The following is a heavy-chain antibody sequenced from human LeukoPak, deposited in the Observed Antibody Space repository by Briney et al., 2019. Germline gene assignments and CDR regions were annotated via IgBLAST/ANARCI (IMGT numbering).Heavy chain of an antibody. CDR3: ARHNDYGDYDGYFQH. CDR1: GGSFSDYF. CDR2: INHGGGT. D-gene: IGHD4-17*01. Sequence: SETLSLTCAVYGGSFSDYFWNWIRQTPGKGLEWIGEINHGGGTNHNPSLKSRATISVDTSKNQFSLKLSSVTAADTAVYYCARHNDYGDYDGYFQHWGQGTLVTVSS. J-gene: IGHJ1*01. V-gene: IGHV4-34*04.